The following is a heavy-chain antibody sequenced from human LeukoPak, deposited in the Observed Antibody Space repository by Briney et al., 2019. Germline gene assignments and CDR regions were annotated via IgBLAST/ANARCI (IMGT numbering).Heavy chain of an antibody. CDR3: ARHPYYYGSGKNWFDP. D-gene: IGHD3-10*01. CDR2: IYPGDSDT. CDR1: GYSFTSYW. V-gene: IGHV5-51*01. J-gene: IGHJ5*02. Sequence: GESLKISRKGSGYSFTSYWIGWVRPMPGKGLEWMGIIYPGDSDTRYSPSFQGQVTISADKSISTAYLQWSSLKASDTAMYYCARHPYYYGSGKNWFDPWGQGTLVTVSS.